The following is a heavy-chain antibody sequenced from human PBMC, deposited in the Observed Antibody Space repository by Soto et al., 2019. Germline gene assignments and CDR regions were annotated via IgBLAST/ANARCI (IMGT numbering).Heavy chain of an antibody. D-gene: IGHD3-3*01. J-gene: IGHJ4*02. CDR1: GGTFSSYA. CDR2: IIPIFGTA. CDR3: ARARSGNSAPVYFDY. Sequence: ASVKVSCKASGGTFSSYAISWVRQAPGQGLGWMGGIIPIFGTANYAQKFQGRVTITADESTSTAYMELSSLRSEDTAVYYCARARSGNSAPVYFDYWGQGTLVTVSS. V-gene: IGHV1-69*13.